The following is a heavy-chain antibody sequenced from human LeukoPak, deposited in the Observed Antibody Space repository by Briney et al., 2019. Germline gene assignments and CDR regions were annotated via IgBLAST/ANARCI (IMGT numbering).Heavy chain of an antibody. V-gene: IGHV3-9*01. J-gene: IGHJ4*02. Sequence: GGSLRLSCAASGFTFDDYAMHWVRRAPGKGLEWVSGISWNSGSIGYADSVKGRFTISRDNAKNSLYLQMNSLRAEDTALYYCAKARMPRMTGTTGVGFDYWGQGTLVTVSS. CDR2: ISWNSGSI. CDR1: GFTFDDYA. CDR3: AKARMPRMTGTTGVGFDY. D-gene: IGHD1-20*01.